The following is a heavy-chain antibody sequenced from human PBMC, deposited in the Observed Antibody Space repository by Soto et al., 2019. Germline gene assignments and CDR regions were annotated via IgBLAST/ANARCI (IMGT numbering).Heavy chain of an antibody. CDR1: GFTFSSYA. Sequence: PGGSLRLSCAASGFTFSSYAMSWVRQAPGKGLEWVSAISGSGGSTYYADSVKGRFTISRDNSKNTLYLQMNSLRAEDTAVYYCAKDPRELVVAATLGDYWGQGTQVTVSS. CDR2: ISGSGGST. CDR3: AKDPRELVVAATLGDY. J-gene: IGHJ4*02. V-gene: IGHV3-23*01. D-gene: IGHD2-15*01.